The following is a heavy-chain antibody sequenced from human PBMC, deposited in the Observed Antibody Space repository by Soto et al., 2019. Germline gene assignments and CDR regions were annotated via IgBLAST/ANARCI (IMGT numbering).Heavy chain of an antibody. D-gene: IGHD2-2*01. CDR3: ARAAARPDTGLEM. Sequence: QVQLVESGGGVVQPGRSLRLSCAASGFTFSKYGMHWVRQAPGKGLEWVAVILHDGGDQRYGDPVKGRFTISRDNSKNTLYLQINSLRVEDTAVYYCARAAARPDTGLEMWCQGTMVTVSS. J-gene: IGHJ3*02. CDR1: GFTFSKYG. V-gene: IGHV3-33*05. CDR2: ILHDGGDQ.